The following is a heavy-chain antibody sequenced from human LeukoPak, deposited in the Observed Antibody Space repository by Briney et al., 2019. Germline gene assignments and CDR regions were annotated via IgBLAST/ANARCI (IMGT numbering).Heavy chain of an antibody. CDR3: ARQYYDSSGYYPWYFDY. J-gene: IGHJ4*02. CDR2: VYYSGST. Sequence: KPSETLSLTCTVSGGSFSSTTYYWGWIRQPPGKGLEWIGRVYYSGSTYYNQSLKSRVTISVDTSKNQFSLKLTSVTAADTAVYYCARQYYDSSGYYPWYFDYWGQGTLVTVSS. CDR1: GGSFSSTTYY. D-gene: IGHD3-22*01. V-gene: IGHV4-39*01.